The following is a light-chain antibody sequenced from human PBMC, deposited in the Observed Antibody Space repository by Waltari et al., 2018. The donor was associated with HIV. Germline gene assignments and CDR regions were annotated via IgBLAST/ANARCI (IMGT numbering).Light chain of an antibody. CDR1: QNITSH. V-gene: IGKV1-39*01. J-gene: IGKJ1*01. CDR3: QQSYSTPRT. CDR2: SAS. Sequence: DIRMTQSPSSLSASVGDRVTIACRPSQNITSHLSWYQQKSGKAPHLLIYSASNLQSGVPSRFSGSGSGTDFTLSIATLQPEDVATYYCQQSYSTPRTFGQGTRVEI.